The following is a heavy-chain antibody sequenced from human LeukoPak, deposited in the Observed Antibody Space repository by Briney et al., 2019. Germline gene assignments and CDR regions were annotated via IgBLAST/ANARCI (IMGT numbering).Heavy chain of an antibody. CDR3: ARQPRSSSWLNDYFDY. V-gene: IGHV4-39*01. CDR1: GGSISSSSYS. J-gene: IGHJ4*02. CDR2: IYYSGST. Sequence: SETLSLTCTVSGGSISSSSYSWGWLRQPPGKGLEWIGSIYYSGSTYYNPSLKSRVTISVDTSKNQFSLKLSSVTAADTAVYYCARQPRSSSWLNDYFDYWGQGTLVTVSS. D-gene: IGHD6-13*01.